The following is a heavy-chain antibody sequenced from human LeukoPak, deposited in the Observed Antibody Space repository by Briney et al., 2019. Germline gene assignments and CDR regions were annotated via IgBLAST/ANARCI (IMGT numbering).Heavy chain of an antibody. CDR2: INPNNGGT. CDR1: GYTFTGYY. V-gene: IGHV1-2*06. J-gene: IGHJ5*02. CDR3: ARVQGYGSGSYYDGWFDP. D-gene: IGHD3-10*01. Sequence: GASVKVSCKASGYTFTGYYMHWVRQAPGQGPEWMGRINPNNGGTNYAQKFQGRVAMTRDTSISTAYMELSRLRYDDTAVYYCARVQGYGSGSYYDGWFDPWGQGTLVTVSS.